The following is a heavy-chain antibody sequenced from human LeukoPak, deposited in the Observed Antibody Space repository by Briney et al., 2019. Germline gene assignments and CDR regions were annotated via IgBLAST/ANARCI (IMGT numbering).Heavy chain of an antibody. D-gene: IGHD2-2*01. J-gene: IGHJ4*02. Sequence: GGPLRLSCSASGFTFSSYAIHWVRQAPGKGLEYFSAITSNWGSTYYADSVKGIFTISRDNSKNTLYLQMSSLRAEDTAVYYCVKGGGYCSSTSCPPPYYFDYWGQGTLVTVSS. CDR1: GFTFSSYA. CDR3: VKGGGYCSSTSCPPPYYFDY. V-gene: IGHV3-64D*06. CDR2: ITSNWGST.